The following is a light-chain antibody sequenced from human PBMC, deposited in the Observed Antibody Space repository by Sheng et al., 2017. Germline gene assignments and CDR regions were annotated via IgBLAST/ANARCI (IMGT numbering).Light chain of an antibody. Sequence: EIVLTQSPATLSLSPGERATLSCRASQSVSSSLAWYQQKPGQAPRLLFYDASSRATGIPDRFSGSGSGTDFSLTISRLEPEDFAVYYCQQYGSSPRLTFGGGTKVEIK. CDR3: QQYGSSPRLT. CDR2: DAS. J-gene: IGKJ4*01. CDR1: QSVSSS. V-gene: IGKV3-20*01.